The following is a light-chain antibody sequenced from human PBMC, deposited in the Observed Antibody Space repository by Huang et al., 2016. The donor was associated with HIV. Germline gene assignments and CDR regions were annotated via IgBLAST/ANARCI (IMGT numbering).Light chain of an antibody. Sequence: EIVMTQSPATLSVSPGERVTLSCRASHSVSNNLAWYQQKPGQAPRLLIYGASTRATGIPARFSGSGSGTDFTLTISSLQSEHLAIYYCQQYNNWPITFGPGTKVDTK. CDR2: GAS. CDR1: HSVSNN. J-gene: IGKJ3*01. CDR3: QQYNNWPIT. V-gene: IGKV3-15*01.